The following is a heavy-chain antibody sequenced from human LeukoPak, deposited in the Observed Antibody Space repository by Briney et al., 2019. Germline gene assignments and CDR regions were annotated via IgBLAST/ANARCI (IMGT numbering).Heavy chain of an antibody. CDR2: ISSRTSDT. J-gene: IGHJ4*02. D-gene: IGHD1-1*01. CDR1: GFIFSDYY. CDR3: TRVGSSGSVDY. V-gene: IGHV3-11*06. Sequence: GGSLRLSCAASGFIFSDYYMSWIRQAPGKGLEWVSYISSRTSDTNYVDSVKGRFTFSRDNAKNSLYLQMNSLRAEDTAVYYCTRVGSSGSVDYWGQGTLVTVSS.